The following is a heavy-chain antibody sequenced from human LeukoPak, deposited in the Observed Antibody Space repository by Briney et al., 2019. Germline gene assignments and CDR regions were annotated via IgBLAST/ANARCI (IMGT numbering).Heavy chain of an antibody. CDR3: ARRYFDS. CDR1: GFTFSSSA. V-gene: IGHV3-7*03. Sequence: PGGSLRLSCAASGFTFSSSAMSWVRQAPGKGLEWVANIKQDGSAKYYVDSVKGRFTISRDNAKNSLYLQMNSLRAEDTAAYYCARRYFDSWGQGTLVTVSS. J-gene: IGHJ4*02. CDR2: IKQDGSAK.